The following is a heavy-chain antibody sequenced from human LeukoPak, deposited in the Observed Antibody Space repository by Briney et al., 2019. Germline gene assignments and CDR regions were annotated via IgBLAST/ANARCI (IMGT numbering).Heavy chain of an antibody. CDR3: ATVELLWFGELLYQPYYYGMDV. CDR2: IKQDGSEK. J-gene: IGHJ6*02. D-gene: IGHD3-10*01. Sequence: GGSLRLSCAASGFTFSSYAMHWVRQAPGKGLEWVANIKQDGSEKYYVDSVKGRFIISRDNAKNSLYLQMNSLRAEDTAVYYCATVELLWFGELLYQPYYYGMDVWGQGTTVTVSS. V-gene: IGHV3-7*01. CDR1: GFTFSSYA.